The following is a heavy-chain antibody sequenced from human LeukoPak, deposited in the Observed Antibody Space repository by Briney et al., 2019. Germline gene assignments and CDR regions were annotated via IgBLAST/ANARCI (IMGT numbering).Heavy chain of an antibody. D-gene: IGHD6-6*01. CDR2: IRYDGNNE. CDR1: GFTFSTYG. J-gene: IGHJ4*02. V-gene: IGHV3-30*02. Sequence: GGSLRLSCAASGFTFSTYGMHWVRQAPGKGLEWVAFIRYDGNNEYYADPVKGRFTISRDNSKNTLYLQMNSLKPEDTAVYYCAKVFSPPGSSIRVDYWGQGTLVTVSS. CDR3: AKVFSPPGSSIRVDY.